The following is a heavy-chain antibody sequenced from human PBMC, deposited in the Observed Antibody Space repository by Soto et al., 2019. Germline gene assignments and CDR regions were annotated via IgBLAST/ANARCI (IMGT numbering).Heavy chain of an antibody. CDR1: GFTFSSYG. CDR2: ISYDGSNK. J-gene: IGHJ5*02. D-gene: IGHD6-19*01. V-gene: IGHV3-30*03. CDR3: AREDGQNIAVASTTRT. Sequence: PGGSLRLSCAASGFTFSSYGMHWVRQAPGKGLEWGAVISYDGSNKYYADSVKGRFTISRDNSKNTLYLQMNSLRAEDTAVYYCAREDGQNIAVASTTRTWGKGTVIGAPS.